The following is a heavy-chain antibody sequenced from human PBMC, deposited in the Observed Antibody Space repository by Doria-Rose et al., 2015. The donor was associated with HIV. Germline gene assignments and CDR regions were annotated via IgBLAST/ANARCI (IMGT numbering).Heavy chain of an antibody. J-gene: IGHJ4*02. CDR3: ARIKSSRWYHKYYFDF. Sequence: ESGPVLVKPTETLTLTCTVSGGSLSSPGMGVSWIRQPPGKALEWLANIFSDDERSYTTSLKSRLTTSRSTSKSQVVLTMTDMDPVDTATYYCARIKSSRWYHKYYFDFWGQGTLVIVSA. V-gene: IGHV2-26*01. CDR2: IFSDDER. CDR1: GGSLSSPGMG. D-gene: IGHD6-13*01.